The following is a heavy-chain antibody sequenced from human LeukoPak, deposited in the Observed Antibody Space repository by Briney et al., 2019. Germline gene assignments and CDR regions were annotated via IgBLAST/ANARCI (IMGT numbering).Heavy chain of an antibody. CDR3: ARSRLVGMANPGY. V-gene: IGHV1-46*01. J-gene: IGHJ4*02. Sequence: ASVKVSCKASGYTFTSYGISWVRQAPGQGLEWMGIINPSDGSTSYAQKFQGRVTMTRDMSTSTVYMELSSLRSEDTAVYYCARSRLVGMANPGYWGQGTLVTVSS. CDR2: INPSDGST. D-gene: IGHD6-6*01. CDR1: GYTFTSYG.